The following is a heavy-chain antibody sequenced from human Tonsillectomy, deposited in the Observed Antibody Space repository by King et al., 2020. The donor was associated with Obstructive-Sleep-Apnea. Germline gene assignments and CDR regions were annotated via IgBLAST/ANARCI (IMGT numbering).Heavy chain of an antibody. D-gene: IGHD6-6*01. J-gene: IGHJ4*02. CDR3: ATDGSRIAAAFDY. CDR1: GYTLSDLS. CDR2: FDSSAGET. Sequence: QLVQSGAEVKKPGASVRVSCKVSGYTLSDLSIHWMRQAPGKGLEWVGGFDSSAGETRYGQKFRGGVTVTADTSTDTAYMELSSLRSEDTGVYYCATDGSRIAAAFDYWGQGTLVTVSS. V-gene: IGHV1-24*01.